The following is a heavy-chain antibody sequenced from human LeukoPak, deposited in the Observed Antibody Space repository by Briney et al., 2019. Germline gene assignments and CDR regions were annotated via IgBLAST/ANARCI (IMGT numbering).Heavy chain of an antibody. CDR1: GFTFDDFG. Sequence: GGPLRLSCAAPGFTFDDFGMSWVRQAQGKGLEWASGIIWDGGSTYYADSVKGRFTISRDNSKNSLYLQTNSLRAEDTALYYCAKDIGYCSGGSCRGYMDVWGKGTTVTVSS. V-gene: IGHV3-43D*03. CDR2: IIWDGGST. D-gene: IGHD2-15*01. J-gene: IGHJ6*03. CDR3: AKDIGYCSGGSCRGYMDV.